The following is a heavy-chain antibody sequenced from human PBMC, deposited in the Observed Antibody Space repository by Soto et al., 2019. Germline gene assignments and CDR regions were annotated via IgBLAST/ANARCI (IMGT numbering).Heavy chain of an antibody. J-gene: IGHJ4*02. CDR2: IYYSGST. Sequence: SETLSLTCTVSGGSISSGGYYWSWIRQHPGKGLEWIGYIYYSGSTYYNPSLKSRVTISVDTSKNQFSLKLSSVTAADTAVYYCARCFGVAAAGPFDYWGQGTLVTVSS. CDR3: ARCFGVAAAGPFDY. CDR1: GGSISSGGYY. D-gene: IGHD6-13*01. V-gene: IGHV4-31*03.